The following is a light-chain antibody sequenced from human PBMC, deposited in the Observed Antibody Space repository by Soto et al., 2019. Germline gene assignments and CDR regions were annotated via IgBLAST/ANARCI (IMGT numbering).Light chain of an antibody. CDR2: EVS. J-gene: IGLJ3*02. Sequence: QSALTQPASVSGSPGQSITISCTGTSTDIAPYNYVSWYQQHPGKAPKLIICEVSNRPSGVSNRFSGSKSGNTASLTISGLQAEDEADYYCCSYAGSSSFVVFGGGTKVTVL. CDR1: STDIAPYNY. CDR3: CSYAGSSSFVV. V-gene: IGLV2-14*01.